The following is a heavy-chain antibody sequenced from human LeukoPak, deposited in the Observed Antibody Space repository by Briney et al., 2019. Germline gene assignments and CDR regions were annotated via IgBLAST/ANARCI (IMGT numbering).Heavy chain of an antibody. CDR3: ARDLTGAVFDF. J-gene: IGHJ4*02. D-gene: IGHD1-26*01. CDR1: GFTFSRYW. V-gene: IGHV3-74*01. CDR2: ITSDGSST. Sequence: GGSLTLSCAASGFTFSRYWMHWVRQVPGKGLVCVSRITSDGSSTSYADSVRGRSTISRDNAKNTVYLQMNSLRAEDTAVYYCARDLTGAVFDFWGQGTLVTVSS.